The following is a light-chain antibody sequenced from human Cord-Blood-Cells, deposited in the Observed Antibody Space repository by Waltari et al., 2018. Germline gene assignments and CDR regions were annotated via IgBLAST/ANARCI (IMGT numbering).Light chain of an antibody. Sequence: DIVLTQSPGTLTLSPGERPTLSCRASQSVSSSYLAWYQQKPGQAPRLLIYGASSRATGIPDRFSGSGSGTDFTLTISRLEPEDFAVYYCQQYGSSPRTFGGGTKVEIK. CDR3: QQYGSSPRT. CDR2: GAS. J-gene: IGKJ4*01. V-gene: IGKV3-20*01. CDR1: QSVSSSY.